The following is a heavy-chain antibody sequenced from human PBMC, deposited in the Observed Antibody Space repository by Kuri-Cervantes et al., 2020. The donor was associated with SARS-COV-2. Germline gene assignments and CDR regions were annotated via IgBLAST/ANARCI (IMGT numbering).Heavy chain of an antibody. V-gene: IGHV4-59*01. J-gene: IGHJ4*02. Sequence: GSLRLSCSVSSGSISTFYWSWIRQFPGKRLEWIGYVYYTGVAKCNPSLKSRVTMSVDTSKNQFSLRLSSVTPADTAIYSCARGRPLVDYWGQGTLVTVSS. CDR2: VYYTGVA. CDR3: ARGRPLVDY. CDR1: SGSISTFY.